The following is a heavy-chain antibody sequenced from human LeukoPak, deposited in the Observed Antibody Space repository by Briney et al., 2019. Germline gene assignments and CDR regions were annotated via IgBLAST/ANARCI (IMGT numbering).Heavy chain of an antibody. D-gene: IGHD3-22*01. CDR1: GGSISSYY. Sequence: SETLSLTCTVSGGSISSYYWSWIRQPPGKGLEWIGYIYYSGSTNYNPSLKSRVAISVDTSKNQFSLKLSSVTAADTAVYYCARQGISSGYHDYWGQGTLVTVSS. V-gene: IGHV4-59*08. CDR3: ARQGISSGYHDY. J-gene: IGHJ4*02. CDR2: IYYSGST.